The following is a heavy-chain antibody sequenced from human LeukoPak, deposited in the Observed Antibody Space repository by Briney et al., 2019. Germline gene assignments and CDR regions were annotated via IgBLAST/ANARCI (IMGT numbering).Heavy chain of an antibody. D-gene: IGHD4-11*01. J-gene: IGHJ4*02. Sequence: GESLKISCKGSGYSFTSYWIGWVRLMPGKGLEWMGIIYPGESDTKYSPSFQGQVTISADKSISTAYLQWGSLKASDTAMYYCARAHSNYMIDYWGQGTLVTVSS. CDR1: GYSFTSYW. CDR3: ARAHSNYMIDY. CDR2: IYPGESDT. V-gene: IGHV5-51*01.